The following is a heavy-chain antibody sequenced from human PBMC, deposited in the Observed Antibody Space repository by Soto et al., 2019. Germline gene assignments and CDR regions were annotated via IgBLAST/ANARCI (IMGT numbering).Heavy chain of an antibody. Sequence: ALVKVSCTASGYTFTSYAMHWVRHAPGQRLEWMGWINAGNGNTKYSQKFQGRVTITRDTSASTAYMELSSLRSEDTAVYCCAVSGITGTTLDYDYYGMDVWGQGTTVTVSS. J-gene: IGHJ6*02. CDR3: AVSGITGTTLDYDYYGMDV. D-gene: IGHD1-7*01. CDR1: GYTFTSYA. CDR2: INAGNGNT. V-gene: IGHV1-3*01.